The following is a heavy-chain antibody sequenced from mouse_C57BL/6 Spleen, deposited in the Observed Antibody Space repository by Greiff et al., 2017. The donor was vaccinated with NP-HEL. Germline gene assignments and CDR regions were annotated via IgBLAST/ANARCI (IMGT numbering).Heavy chain of an antibody. V-gene: IGHV3-6*01. CDR2: ISYDGSN. J-gene: IGHJ1*03. CDR3: AREGEDGWGYFDV. D-gene: IGHD2-3*01. Sequence: VQLQQSGPGLVKPSQSLSLTCSVTGYSITSGYYWNWIRQFPGNKLEWMGYISYDGSNNYNPSLKNRISITRDTSKNQFFLKLKSVTTEDTATYYCAREGEDGWGYFDVWGKGTTVTVSS. CDR1: GYSITSGYY.